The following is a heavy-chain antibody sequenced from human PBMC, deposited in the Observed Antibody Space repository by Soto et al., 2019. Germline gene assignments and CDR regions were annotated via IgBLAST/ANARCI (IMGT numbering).Heavy chain of an antibody. V-gene: IGHV4-34*01. CDR2: INHSGST. CDR3: ARGGRQQLLVRQYFQH. J-gene: IGHJ1*01. D-gene: IGHD6-13*01. Sequence: SETLSLTCAVYGGSFSNYYWSWIRQPPGKGLEWIGEINHSGSTNYNPSLKSRVTISVDTFKNQFSLNLSSVTAADTAVYYCARGGRQQLLVRQYFQHWGQGTLVTVSS. CDR1: GGSFSNYY.